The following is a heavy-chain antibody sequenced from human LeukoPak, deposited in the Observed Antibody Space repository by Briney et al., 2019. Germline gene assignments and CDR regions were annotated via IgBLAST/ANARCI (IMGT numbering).Heavy chain of an antibody. V-gene: IGHV1-69*13. CDR2: IIPIFGTA. Sequence: ASVKVSCKASGGTFSSYAISWVRQAPGQGLEWMGGIIPIFGTANYAQKFQGRVTITADESTSTAYMELSSLRSEDTAVYYCARDRVEMTTMYYYEYWGQGTLVTVSS. D-gene: IGHD5-24*01. J-gene: IGHJ4*02. CDR1: GGTFSSYA. CDR3: ARDRVEMTTMYYYEY.